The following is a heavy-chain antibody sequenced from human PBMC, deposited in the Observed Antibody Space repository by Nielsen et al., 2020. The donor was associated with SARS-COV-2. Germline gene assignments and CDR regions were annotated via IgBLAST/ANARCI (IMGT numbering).Heavy chain of an antibody. D-gene: IGHD3-10*01. CDR3: ARGRFYYGSGSYLSY. CDR1: GGSISSSSYY. CDR2: IYYSGST. Sequence: SETLSLTCTVSGGSISSSSYYWGWIRQPPGKGLEWIGSIYYSGSTYYNPSLKSRVTISVDTSKNQFSLKLSSVTAADTAVYYCARGRFYYGSGSYLSYWGQGTLVTVSS. J-gene: IGHJ4*02. V-gene: IGHV4-39*07.